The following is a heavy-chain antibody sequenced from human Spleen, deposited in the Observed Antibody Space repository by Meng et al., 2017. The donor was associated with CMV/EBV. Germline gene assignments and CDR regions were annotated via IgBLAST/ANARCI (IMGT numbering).Heavy chain of an antibody. V-gene: IGHV1-69*05. Sequence: FSSYAISWVRQAPGQGLEWMGGIIPIFGTANYAQKFQGRVTITTDESTSTAYMELSSLRSEDTAVYYCARDIGYCSSTSCENDAFDIWGQGTMVTVSS. CDR3: ARDIGYCSSTSCENDAFDI. J-gene: IGHJ3*02. CDR2: IIPIFGTA. CDR1: FSSYA. D-gene: IGHD2-2*01.